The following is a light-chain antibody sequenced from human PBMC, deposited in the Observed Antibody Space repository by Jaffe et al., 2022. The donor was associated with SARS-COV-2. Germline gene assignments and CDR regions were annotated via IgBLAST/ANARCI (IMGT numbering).Light chain of an antibody. Sequence: QSALTQPPSASGSPGQSVTVSCTGTSSDIGGYHYVSWYQQHPGKAPKLLIYEVTKRPSGVPDRFSASKSGNSASLTVSGLQAEDEADYYCSSYAGSDNYVLFGGGTKLTVL. CDR3: SSYAGSDNYVL. CDR1: SSDIGGYHY. V-gene: IGLV2-8*01. CDR2: EVT. J-gene: IGLJ2*01.